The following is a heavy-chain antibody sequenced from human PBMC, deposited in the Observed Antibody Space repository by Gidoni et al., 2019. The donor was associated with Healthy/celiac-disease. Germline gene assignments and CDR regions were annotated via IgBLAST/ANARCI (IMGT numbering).Heavy chain of an antibody. CDR3: ARAIRDILTGYYYYGMDV. D-gene: IGHD3-9*01. Sequence: QVQLVQSGAEVKKPGASVKVSCKASGYTFTSYDINWVRQATGQGLEWMGWMNPNSGNTGYAQKFQGRVTMTRNTSISTAYMELSSLRSEDTAVYYCARAIRDILTGYYYYGMDVWGQGTTVTVSS. CDR1: GYTFTSYD. CDR2: MNPNSGNT. J-gene: IGHJ6*02. V-gene: IGHV1-8*01.